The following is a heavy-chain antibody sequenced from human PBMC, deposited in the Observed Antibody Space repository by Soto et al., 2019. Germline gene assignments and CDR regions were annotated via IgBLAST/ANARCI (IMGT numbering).Heavy chain of an antibody. D-gene: IGHD6-19*01. CDR2: ISYDGSNK. CDR3: AKSGSGWYKGWFDP. V-gene: IGHV3-30*18. CDR1: GFTFSSYG. Sequence: GGSLRLSCAASGFTFSSYGMHWVRQAPGKGLEWVAVISYDGSNKYYADSVKGRFTISRDNSKNTLYLQMNSLRAEDTAVYYCAKSGSGWYKGWFDPRGQGTLVTVSS. J-gene: IGHJ5*02.